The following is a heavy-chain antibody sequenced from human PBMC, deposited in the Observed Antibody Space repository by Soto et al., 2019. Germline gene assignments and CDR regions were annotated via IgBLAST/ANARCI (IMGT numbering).Heavy chain of an antibody. D-gene: IGHD2-15*01. J-gene: IGHJ3*02. Sequence: GGSLRLSCAASGFTVSSNYMSWVRQAPGKGLEWVSVIYSGGSTYYADSVKGRFTISRHNSKNTLYLQMNSLRAEDTAVYYCARDSPLGRPIVVVVAGAFDIWGQGTMVTVSS. CDR2: IYSGGST. CDR3: ARDSPLGRPIVVVVAGAFDI. CDR1: GFTVSSNY. V-gene: IGHV3-53*04.